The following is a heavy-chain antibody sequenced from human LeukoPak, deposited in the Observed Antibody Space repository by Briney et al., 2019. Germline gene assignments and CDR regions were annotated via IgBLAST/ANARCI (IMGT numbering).Heavy chain of an antibody. V-gene: IGHV4-61*02. Sequence: ASETLSLTCTVSGGSISSGSYYWSWIRQPAGKGLEWIGRICTSGSTNYNPSLKSRVTISVDTSKNQFSLKLSSVTAADTAVYYCARGPYYYDSSGYIWSQGTLVTVSS. CDR1: GGSISSGSYY. CDR3: ARGPYYYDSSGYI. CDR2: ICTSGST. J-gene: IGHJ4*02. D-gene: IGHD3-22*01.